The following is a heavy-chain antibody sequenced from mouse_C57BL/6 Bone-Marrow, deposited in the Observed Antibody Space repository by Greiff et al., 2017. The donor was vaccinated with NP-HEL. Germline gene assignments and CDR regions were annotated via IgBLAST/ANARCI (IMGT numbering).Heavy chain of an antibody. CDR1: GFTFSDFY. CDR3: ARDDYYGSGGAMDY. Sequence: EVKLMESGGGLVQSGRSLRLSCATSGFTFSDFYMEWVRQAPGKGLEWIAASRNKANDYTTEYSASVKGRFIVSRDTSQSILYLQMNALRAEDTAIYYCARDDYYGSGGAMDYWGQGTSVTVSS. V-gene: IGHV7-1*01. J-gene: IGHJ4*01. CDR2: SRNKANDYTT. D-gene: IGHD1-1*01.